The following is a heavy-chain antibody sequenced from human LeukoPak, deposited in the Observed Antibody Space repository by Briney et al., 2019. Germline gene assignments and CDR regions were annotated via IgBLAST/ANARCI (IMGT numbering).Heavy chain of an antibody. CDR2: IYYSGIT. CDR3: TRIISSGNFDY. D-gene: IGHD3-3*01. V-gene: IGHV4-39*07. J-gene: IGHJ4*02. Sequence: PSETLSLTCTVSGGSISSSSYFWGWIRQPPGKGPEWIATIYYSGITYYSPSLRGRATISMDTSNNQFSLRVNSVTAADTAIYYRTRIISSGNFDYWGQGLLVTVSS. CDR1: GGSISSSSYF.